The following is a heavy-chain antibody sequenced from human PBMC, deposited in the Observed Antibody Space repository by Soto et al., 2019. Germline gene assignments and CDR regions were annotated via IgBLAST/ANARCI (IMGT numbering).Heavy chain of an antibody. V-gene: IGHV1-3*01. Sequence: ASVTVSCKASGYTFTSYAMHWVRQAPGQRLEWMGWINAGNGNTKYSQKFQGRVTITRDTSASTAYMELSSLRSEDTAVYYCAREYGGYDLLYYYYGMDVWGQGTTVTVSS. CDR3: AREYGGYDLLYYYYGMDV. D-gene: IGHD5-12*01. CDR2: INAGNGNT. J-gene: IGHJ6*02. CDR1: GYTFTSYA.